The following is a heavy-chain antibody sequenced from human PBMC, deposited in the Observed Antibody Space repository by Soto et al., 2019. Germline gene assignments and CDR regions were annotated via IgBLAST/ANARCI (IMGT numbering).Heavy chain of an antibody. CDR2: IWYDGSNK. CDR3: ASQGPYLTGTYLDAFDI. Sequence: GGSLRLSCAASGFTFSSYCIHWVRQAPCKGLEWVAVIWYDGSNKYYADSVKGRFNISRDNSKKTLYLQMNSLRAEDTAVYYCASQGPYLTGTYLDAFDIWGQGTMVTVSS. D-gene: IGHD3-9*01. CDR1: GFTFSSYC. V-gene: IGHV3-33*01. J-gene: IGHJ3*02.